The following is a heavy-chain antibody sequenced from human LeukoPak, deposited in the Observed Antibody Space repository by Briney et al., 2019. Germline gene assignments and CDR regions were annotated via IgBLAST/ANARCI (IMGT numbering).Heavy chain of an antibody. J-gene: IGHJ2*01. CDR3: ARASYTIFGVVSMYFDL. CDR1: GFTFSSYA. CDR2: ISYDGSNK. Sequence: GRSLRLSCAASGFTFSSYAMHWVRQAPGTGLEWVAVISYDGSNKYYADSVKGRFTISRDNSKNTPYLQMNSLRAEDTAVYYCARASYTIFGVVSMYFDLWGRGTLVTVSS. D-gene: IGHD3-3*01. V-gene: IGHV3-30-3*01.